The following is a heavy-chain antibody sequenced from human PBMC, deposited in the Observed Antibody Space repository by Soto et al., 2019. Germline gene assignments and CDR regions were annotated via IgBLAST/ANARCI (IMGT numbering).Heavy chain of an antibody. CDR3: AKGRLAQASGWYADF. D-gene: IGHD6-19*01. CDR2: ISGNGGTT. CDR1: GFSFNNYA. Sequence: EVQLLESGGDLVQPGGSLRLSCAASGFSFNNYAMSWVRQAPGKGLEWVSAISGNGGTTYYADPVKGRFTISRDNSKNTLYLQMSSLRVDDAAVYYCAKGRLAQASGWYADFWGQGTLVTVSS. J-gene: IGHJ4*02. V-gene: IGHV3-23*01.